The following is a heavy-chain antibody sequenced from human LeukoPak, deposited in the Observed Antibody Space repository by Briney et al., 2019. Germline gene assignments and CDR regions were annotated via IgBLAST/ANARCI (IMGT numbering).Heavy chain of an antibody. V-gene: IGHV3-23*01. J-gene: IGHJ4*02. CDR3: AKDRRVQEGTYGDFDY. CDR2: ISGSGGTT. CDR1: GFTFSSHA. D-gene: IGHD4-17*01. Sequence: PGGSLRLSCAASGFTFSSHAMSWVRQAPGKGLEWVAVISGSGGTTYYADSVTGRFTISRDTSKNTQFLQMNSLRAEDTAVYYCAKDRRVQEGTYGDFDYWGQGTLVTVSS.